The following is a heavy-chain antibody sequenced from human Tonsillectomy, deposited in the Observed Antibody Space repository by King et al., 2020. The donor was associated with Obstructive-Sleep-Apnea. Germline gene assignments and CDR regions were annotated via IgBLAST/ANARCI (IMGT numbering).Heavy chain of an antibody. CDR2: IYYSGST. D-gene: IGHD2-2*01. Sequence: VQLQESGPGLVKPSETLSLTCTVSGGSISSYYWSWIRQPPGKGLEWIGYIYYSGSTNYNPSLKSRVTISVDTSKNQFSLKLSSVTAADTAVHYCARGVPVGYWYFDLWGRGTLVTVSS. CDR1: GGSISSYY. J-gene: IGHJ2*01. V-gene: IGHV4-59*01. CDR3: ARGVPVGYWYFDL.